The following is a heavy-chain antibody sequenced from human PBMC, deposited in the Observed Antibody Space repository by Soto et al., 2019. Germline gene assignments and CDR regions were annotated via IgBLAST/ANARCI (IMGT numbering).Heavy chain of an antibody. J-gene: IGHJ6*02. CDR2: IYYSGST. CDR3: ARDQIVRSGSYAAYYYYYGMDV. CDR1: DGAISSVVYY. V-gene: IGHV4-31*03. Sequence: ALCHTGTVSDGAISSVVYYWSWIRQHPGKGLEWIGYIYYSGSTYYNPSLKSRVTVSVDTSKNQFSLKLSSVTAADTAVYYCARDQIVRSGSYAAYYYYYGMDVWGQGTTVTVSS. D-gene: IGHD3-10*01.